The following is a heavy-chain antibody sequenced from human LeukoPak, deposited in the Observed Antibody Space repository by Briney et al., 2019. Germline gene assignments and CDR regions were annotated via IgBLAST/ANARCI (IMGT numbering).Heavy chain of an antibody. CDR3: ARQGVVPNKAGWYFDL. CDR1: GGSITSSNYF. D-gene: IGHD3-10*01. V-gene: IGHV4-39*01. Sequence: SETLSLTCIVSGGSITSSNYFWGWIRQPPGKGLEWIGGFYHSGTIFYSPSLGSRVAISIDTSKNQYSLRLLSVTAADTAVYYCARQGVVPNKAGWYFDLWGRGTLVTVSS. J-gene: IGHJ2*01. CDR2: FYHSGTI.